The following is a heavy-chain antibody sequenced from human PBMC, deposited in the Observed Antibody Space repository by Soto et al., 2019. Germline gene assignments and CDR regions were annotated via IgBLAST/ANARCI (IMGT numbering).Heavy chain of an antibody. CDR2: ISGSAVTT. V-gene: IGHV3-23*01. J-gene: IGHJ4*02. CDR3: ARDRSYYDSSGSYSPPY. D-gene: IGHD3-22*01. CDR1: GFTFSSYA. Sequence: EVQLLESGGGLVQPGGSLRLSCAASGFTFSSYAMNWVRQAPGKGLEWVSAISGSAVTTHFADSVKGRFTISRDNSKNTLYLQMNSLRAEDTAVYYCARDRSYYDSSGSYSPPYWGQGTLVTVSS.